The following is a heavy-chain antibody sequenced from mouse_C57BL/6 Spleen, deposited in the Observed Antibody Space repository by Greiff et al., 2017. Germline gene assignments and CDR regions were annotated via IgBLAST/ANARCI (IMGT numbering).Heavy chain of an antibody. CDR1: GFNIKNTY. J-gene: IGHJ2*01. Sequence: VQLKESVAELVRPGASVKLSCTASGFNIKNTYMHWVKQRPEQGLEWIGRIDPANGNTKYAPKFQGKATITADTSSNTAYLQLSSLTSEDTAIYYCARVLIYYYGSSSYYFDYWGQGTTLTVSS. V-gene: IGHV14-3*01. CDR3: ARVLIYYYGSSSYYFDY. D-gene: IGHD1-1*01. CDR2: IDPANGNT.